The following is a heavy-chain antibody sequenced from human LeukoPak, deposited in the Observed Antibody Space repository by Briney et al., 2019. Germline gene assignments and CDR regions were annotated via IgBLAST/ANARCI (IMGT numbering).Heavy chain of an antibody. J-gene: IGHJ5*02. D-gene: IGHD6-25*01. Sequence: GSSVKVSCKASGYTFTSYDINWVRQATGQGLEWMGWMNPSSGNTGYAQKFQGRVTITRNTSISTAYMELSSLRSEDTAVYYCARGYGSSGDWFDPWGQGTLVTVSS. CDR1: GYTFTSYD. V-gene: IGHV1-8*03. CDR3: ARGYGSSGDWFDP. CDR2: MNPSSGNT.